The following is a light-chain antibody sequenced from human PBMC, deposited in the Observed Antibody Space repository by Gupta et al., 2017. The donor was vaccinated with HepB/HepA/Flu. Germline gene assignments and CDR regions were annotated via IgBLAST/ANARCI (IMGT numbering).Light chain of an antibody. CDR1: QSVLYNANNKYY. V-gene: IGKV4-1*01. Sequence: DFVLTQSPHSLVVSLGQGATINCKSSQSVLYNANNKYYLAWYQHKPGQPLKLLISWASTRESGVPDRFSGSGYGTDFTLTISSLQPEDVAIYYCLQYYTTPRTFGQGTQVEIK. CDR2: WAS. CDR3: LQYYTTPRT. J-gene: IGKJ1*01.